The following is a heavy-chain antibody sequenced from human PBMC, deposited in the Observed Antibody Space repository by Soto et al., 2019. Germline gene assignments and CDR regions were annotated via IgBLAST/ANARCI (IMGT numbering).Heavy chain of an antibody. Sequence: GQGLEWMGGIIPIFGTANYAQKFQGRVTITADESTSTAYMELSSLRSEDTAVYYCASNDPMGGYSDGLAPRGQGTLVTVSS. CDR2: IIPIFGTA. V-gene: IGHV1-69*01. CDR3: ASNDPMGGYSDGLAP. D-gene: IGHD5-18*01. J-gene: IGHJ5*02.